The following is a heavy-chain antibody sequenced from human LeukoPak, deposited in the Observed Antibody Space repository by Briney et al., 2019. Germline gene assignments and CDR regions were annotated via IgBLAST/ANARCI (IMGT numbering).Heavy chain of an antibody. CDR2: IYYSGST. Sequence: PSETLSLTCTVSGGSISSYYWSWIRQPPGKGPEWIGYIYYSGSTNYNPSLKSRVTISVDTSKNQFSLKLSSVTAADTAVYYCARGTYSSGRIPFDYWGQGTLVTVSS. CDR3: ARGTYSSGRIPFDY. D-gene: IGHD6-19*01. V-gene: IGHV4-59*01. J-gene: IGHJ4*02. CDR1: GGSISSYY.